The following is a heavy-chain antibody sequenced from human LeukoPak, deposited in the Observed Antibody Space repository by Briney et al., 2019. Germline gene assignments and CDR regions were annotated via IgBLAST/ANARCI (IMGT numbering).Heavy chain of an antibody. V-gene: IGHV5-51*01. CDR1: GTYFSTYW. J-gene: IGHJ6*02. CDR3: ATGIRQSRSHYYGVDV. Sequence: GESMKISCNGSGTYFSTYWIGWVRQRREKDVEWMGVIYPCNPDDEARPSFRGQVNISADRSITTAYLQWTSLKASDTSIYYCATGIRQSRSHYYGVDVWGPGTTVTVFS. CDR2: IYPCNPDD. D-gene: IGHD5-18*01.